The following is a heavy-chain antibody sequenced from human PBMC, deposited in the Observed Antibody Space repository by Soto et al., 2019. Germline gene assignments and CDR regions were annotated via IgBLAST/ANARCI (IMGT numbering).Heavy chain of an antibody. Sequence: ASVKVSCKASGYTFTGYYMHWVRQATGQGLEWMGWMNPNSGNTGYAQKFQGRVTMTRNTSISTAYMELSSLRSEDTAVYYCARYRAKYCSGGSCYRGAFDIWGQGTMVTVSS. J-gene: IGHJ3*02. CDR3: ARYRAKYCSGGSCYRGAFDI. CDR1: GYTFTGYY. CDR2: MNPNSGNT. V-gene: IGHV1-8*02. D-gene: IGHD2-15*01.